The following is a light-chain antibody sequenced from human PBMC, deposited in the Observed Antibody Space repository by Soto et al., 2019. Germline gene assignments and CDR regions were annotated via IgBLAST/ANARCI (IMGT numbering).Light chain of an antibody. J-gene: IGKJ1*01. V-gene: IGKV1-5*03. CDR2: KAS. CDR1: QTLSSW. Sequence: DIQMTQSPSTLSGSVGDRVTITCRASQTLSSWLAWYQQKPGKAPKLLIYKASTLKSGVPSRFSGSGSVTEFTLTISSLQPDDFATYYCQHYNSYSEAFGQGTKVELK. CDR3: QHYNSYSEA.